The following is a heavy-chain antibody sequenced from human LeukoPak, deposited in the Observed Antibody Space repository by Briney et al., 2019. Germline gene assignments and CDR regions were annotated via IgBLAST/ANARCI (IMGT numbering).Heavy chain of an antibody. CDR1: GGSFSGYY. V-gene: IGHV4-34*01. CDR3: AGTYYYDSSGYYSLDY. Sequence: SETLSLTCAVYGGSFSGYYWSWIRQPPGKGLEWIGEINHSGSTNYNPSLKSRVTISVDTSKNQFSLKLSSVTAADTAVYYCAGTYYYDSSGYYSLDYWGQGTLVTVSS. CDR2: INHSGST. J-gene: IGHJ4*02. D-gene: IGHD3-22*01.